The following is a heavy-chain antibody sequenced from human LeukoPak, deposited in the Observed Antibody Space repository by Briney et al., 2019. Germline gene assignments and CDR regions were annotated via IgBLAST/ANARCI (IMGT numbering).Heavy chain of an antibody. J-gene: IGHJ6*02. Sequence: GGSLRLSCAASGFTFSSYGMHWVRQAPGKGLEWVAVISYDGSKKYYADSVKGRFTISRDNSKNTLYLQMNSLRAEDTAVYYCAKDRFGVVVVGYGMDVWGQGTTVTVSS. CDR2: ISYDGSKK. D-gene: IGHD2-2*01. V-gene: IGHV3-30*18. CDR3: AKDRFGVVVVGYGMDV. CDR1: GFTFSSYG.